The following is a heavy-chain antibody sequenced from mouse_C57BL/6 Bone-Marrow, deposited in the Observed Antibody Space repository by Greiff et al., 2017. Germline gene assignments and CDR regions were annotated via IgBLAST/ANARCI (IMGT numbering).Heavy chain of an antibody. CDR1: GFNIKDDY. V-gene: IGHV14-4*01. CDR2: FDPENGDT. Sequence: VQLKPSGAELVRPGASVQLSCTASGFNIKDDYMHWVKQRPEQGLEWIGWFDPENGDTEYASKFQGKATITADTSSNTAYLQLSSLTSEDTAVYYCTTLLITTLDYWGQGTSVTVSS. J-gene: IGHJ4*01. D-gene: IGHD1-1*01. CDR3: TTLLITTLDY.